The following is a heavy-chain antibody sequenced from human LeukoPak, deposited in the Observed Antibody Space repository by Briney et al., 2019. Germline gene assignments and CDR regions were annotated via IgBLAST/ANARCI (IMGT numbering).Heavy chain of an antibody. V-gene: IGHV4-34*01. CDR1: GGSLSGYY. Sequence: SETLSLTCAVYGGSLSGYYWSWIRQPPGKGLEWIGEINHSGSTNYNPSLKSRVTISVDTSKNQFSLKLSSVTAADTAVYYCARGPSQLNYGYYFDYWGQGTLVTVSS. J-gene: IGHJ4*02. CDR2: INHSGST. D-gene: IGHD3-16*01. CDR3: ARGPSQLNYGYYFDY.